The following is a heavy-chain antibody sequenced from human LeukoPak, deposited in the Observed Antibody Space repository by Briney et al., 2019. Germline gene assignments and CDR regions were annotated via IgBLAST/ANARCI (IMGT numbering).Heavy chain of an antibody. D-gene: IGHD6-19*01. V-gene: IGHV3-23*01. CDR1: GFTFSMYM. CDR3: AKDGYSSGWYWT. CDR2: ISSSGDYT. Sequence: GGSLRLSCAASGFTFSMYMMSWVRQAPGKGLEWVSAISSSGDYTQYADSVKGRFTISRDNSKNTLYLQMNSLRAEDTAVYYCAKDGYSSGWYWTWGQGTLVTVSS. J-gene: IGHJ5*02.